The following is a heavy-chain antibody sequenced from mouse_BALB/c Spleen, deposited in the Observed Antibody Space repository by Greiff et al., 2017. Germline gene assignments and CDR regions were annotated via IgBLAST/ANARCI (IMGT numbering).Heavy chain of an antibody. V-gene: IGHV2-9-2*01. CDR3: VRHYGSSYWYFDV. Sequence: VQLQESGPGLVAPSQSLSITCTVSGFSLTSYDISWIRQPPGKGLEWLGVIWTGGGTNYNSAFMSRLSISKDNSKSQVFLKMNSLQTDDTAIYYCVRHYGSSYWYFDVWGAGTTVTVSS. D-gene: IGHD1-1*01. J-gene: IGHJ1*01. CDR1: GFSLTSYD. CDR2: IWTGGGT.